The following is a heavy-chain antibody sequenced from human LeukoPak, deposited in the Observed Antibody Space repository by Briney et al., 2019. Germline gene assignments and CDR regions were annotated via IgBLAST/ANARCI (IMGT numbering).Heavy chain of an antibody. CDR3: ARGSRLKYRHSSSFYYYYMDV. CDR2: ISSSSSYI. V-gene: IGHV3-21*01. J-gene: IGHJ6*03. CDR1: GFTFSSYS. D-gene: IGHD6-6*01. Sequence: GGSLRLSCAASGFTFSSYSMNWVRQAPGKGLEWVSSISSSSSYIYYADSVKGRLTISRDNAKNSLYLQMNSLRAEDTAVYYCARGSRLKYRHSSSFYYYYMDVWGKGTTVTVSS.